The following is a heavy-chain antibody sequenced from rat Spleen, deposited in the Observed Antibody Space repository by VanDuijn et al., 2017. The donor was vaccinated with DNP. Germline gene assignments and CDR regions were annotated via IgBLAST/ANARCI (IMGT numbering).Heavy chain of an antibody. Sequence: EVQVVESGGGLVQPGRSLKLSCETSGFTFSNYAMHWIRQAPTEGLEWVAYIRYDGGSTRYGDSVKGRFTISRDNAKSILYLQMNSLRSEDMATYYCARHALSTFDYWGQGVMVTVSS. J-gene: IGHJ2*01. CDR1: GFTFSNYA. CDR2: IRYDGGST. V-gene: IGHV5-19*01. D-gene: IGHD1-2*01. CDR3: ARHALSTFDY.